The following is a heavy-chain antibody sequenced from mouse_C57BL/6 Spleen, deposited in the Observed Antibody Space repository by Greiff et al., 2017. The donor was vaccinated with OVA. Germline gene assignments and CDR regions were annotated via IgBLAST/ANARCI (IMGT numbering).Heavy chain of an antibody. D-gene: IGHD1-2*01. J-gene: IGHJ3*01. V-gene: IGHV5-9-1*02. Sequence: EVKLMESGAGLVKPGGSLKLSCAASGFTFSSYAMSWVRQTPEKRLEWVAYISSGGDYIYYADTVKGRFTISRDNARNTLYLQMSSLKSEDTAMYYCTREEGRLFAYWGQGTLVTVSA. CDR1: GFTFSSYA. CDR3: TREEGRLFAY. CDR2: ISSGGDYI.